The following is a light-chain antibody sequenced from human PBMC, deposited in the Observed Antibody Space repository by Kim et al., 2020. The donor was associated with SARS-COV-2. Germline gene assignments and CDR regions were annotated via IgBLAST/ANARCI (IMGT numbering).Light chain of an antibody. V-gene: IGKV1-33*01. J-gene: IGKJ5*01. Sequence: EIQMTQSPPSLPASIGDTVTITCQASQDISNYLNWYQQKSGIAPRALIFDASNLETGVPSRFSGSGSGTNFTLRVTSLQPEDIATYYCQQYQNLPITFGQGTRLEIK. CDR2: DAS. CDR3: QQYQNLPIT. CDR1: QDISNY.